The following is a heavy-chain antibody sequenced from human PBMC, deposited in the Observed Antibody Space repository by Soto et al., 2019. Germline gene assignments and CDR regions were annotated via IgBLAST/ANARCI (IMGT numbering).Heavy chain of an antibody. V-gene: IGHV4-39*01. CDR1: GGSISSSSYY. CDR2: IYYSGST. Sequence: SETLSLTCTVSGGSISSSSYYWGWIRQPPGKGLEWIGSIYYSGSTYYNPSLKSRVTISVDTSKNQFSLKLSSVTAADTAVYYCARGPYDFWSGYYPRYFDYWGQGTLVTVSS. CDR3: ARGPYDFWSGYYPRYFDY. J-gene: IGHJ4*02. D-gene: IGHD3-3*01.